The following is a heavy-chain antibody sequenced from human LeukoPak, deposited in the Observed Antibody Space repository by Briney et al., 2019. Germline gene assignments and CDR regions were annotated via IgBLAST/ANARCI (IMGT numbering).Heavy chain of an antibody. J-gene: IGHJ4*02. D-gene: IGHD4-11*01. CDR1: GFTVSSNY. CDR2: ISGSAGLT. V-gene: IGHV3-23*01. CDR3: VKDGTWIFNYNFDY. Sequence: PGGSLRLSCAASGFTVSSNYMSWVRQAPGRGLEWVSGISGSAGLTYYADSVKGRFTISRDNSKNMVFLQMNSLRAEDTAVYYCVKDGTWIFNYNFDYWGQGTLVTVSA.